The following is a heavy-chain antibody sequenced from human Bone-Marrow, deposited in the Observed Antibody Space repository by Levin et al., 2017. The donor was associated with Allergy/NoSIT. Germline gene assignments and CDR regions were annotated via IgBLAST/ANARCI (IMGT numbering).Heavy chain of an antibody. J-gene: IGHJ5*02. V-gene: IGHV3-7*01. D-gene: IGHD6-19*01. CDR1: GFSFSDFW. CDR3: AKVWGTSGWTNRNNWFDA. Sequence: GGSLRLSCVASGFSFSDFWLAWVRQAPGKGPEWVANVKQDGSDKFYVDSVKGRFTISRDNAKNSLFLQMNSLRVDDTAVYYCAKVWGTSGWTNRNNWFDAWGQGTLVAVSS. CDR2: VKQDGSDK.